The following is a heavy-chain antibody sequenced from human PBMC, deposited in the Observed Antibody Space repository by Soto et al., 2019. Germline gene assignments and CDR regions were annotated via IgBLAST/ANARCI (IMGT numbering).Heavy chain of an antibody. CDR3: GGGGGDYDWFDP. Sequence: QVQLQESGPGLVKPSGTLSLTCAVSSGSISSSNWWSWVRQPPGKGLEWIGEIYHSGSTNYNPSLKRRVHISVDKSKNHFPLKLGSVTAADTAVYYCGGGGGDYDWFDPWGQGTLVTVSS. CDR1: SGSISSSNW. D-gene: IGHD4-17*01. CDR2: IYHSGST. J-gene: IGHJ5*02. V-gene: IGHV4-4*02.